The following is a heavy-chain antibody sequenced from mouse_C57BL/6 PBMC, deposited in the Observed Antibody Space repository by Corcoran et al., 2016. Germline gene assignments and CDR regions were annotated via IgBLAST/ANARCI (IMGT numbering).Heavy chain of an antibody. V-gene: IGHV1-15*01. CDR1: GYTFTDYE. J-gene: IGHJ4*01. CDR3: TRSGGYYAMDY. CDR2: IDPETGGT. D-gene: IGHD3-2*02. Sequence: QVQLQQSGAELVRPGASVTLSCKASGYTFTDYEMHWVKQTPVHGLEWIGAIDPETGGTAYNQKFKGKAILTADKSSSTAYMELRSLTSEDSAGYYCTRSGGYYAMDYWGQGTSVTVSS.